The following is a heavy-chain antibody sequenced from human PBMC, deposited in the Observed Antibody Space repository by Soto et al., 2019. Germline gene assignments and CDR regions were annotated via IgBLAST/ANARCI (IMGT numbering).Heavy chain of an antibody. CDR2: ISSSSSYI. CDR3: APAPAVTTSGY. J-gene: IGHJ4*02. CDR1: GFTFSSYS. Sequence: PGGSLRLSCAASGFTFSSYSMNWVRQAPGKGLEWVSSISSSSSYIYCADSVKGRFTISRDNAKNSLYLQMNSLRAEDTAVYYCAPAPAVTTSGYWGQGTLVTVSS. V-gene: IGHV3-21*01. D-gene: IGHD4-17*01.